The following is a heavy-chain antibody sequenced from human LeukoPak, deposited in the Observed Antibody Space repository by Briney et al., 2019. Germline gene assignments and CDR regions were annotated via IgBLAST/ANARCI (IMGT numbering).Heavy chain of an antibody. V-gene: IGHV3-23*01. CDR1: GFTFSSYA. CDR2: ISGSGGST. Sequence: GGSLRLSCAASGFTFSSYAMSWVRQAPRKGLEWVSAISGSGGSTYYAASVKGRFTICRDNSKNTLYLQMNSLRAEDTAVYYCAKDKWIAAAGLRAYYYYGMDVWGQGTTVTVSS. CDR3: AKDKWIAAAGLRAYYYYGMDV. D-gene: IGHD6-13*01. J-gene: IGHJ6*02.